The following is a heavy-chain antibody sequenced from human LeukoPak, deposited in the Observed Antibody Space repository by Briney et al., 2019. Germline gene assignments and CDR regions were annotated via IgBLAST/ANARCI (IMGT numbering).Heavy chain of an antibody. Sequence: PGGSLRLSCAASGFTFSSYAMSWVRQAPGKGLEWVSGISGSDGSTYYADSVKGRFTISRDNSKNTLYLQMNSLRAEDTAVYYCAKDQTGVAYYFDYWGQETLVTVSS. D-gene: IGHD5-12*01. CDR2: ISGSDGST. J-gene: IGHJ4*02. V-gene: IGHV3-23*01. CDR1: GFTFSSYA. CDR3: AKDQTGVAYYFDY.